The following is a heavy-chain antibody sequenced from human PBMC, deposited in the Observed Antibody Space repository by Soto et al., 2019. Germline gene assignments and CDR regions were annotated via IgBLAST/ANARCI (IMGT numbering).Heavy chain of an antibody. CDR3: AADLPNWGAYAFDY. CDR1: GFTFSPYS. D-gene: IGHD7-27*01. CDR2: ISSSSGSI. V-gene: IGHV3-48*01. J-gene: IGHJ4*02. Sequence: GGSLRLSCAASGFTFSPYSMDWVRQAPGKGLEWVSYISSSSGSIYYADSVKGRFTISRDDSENTVYLQMNSLKTEDTAVYYCAADLPNWGAYAFDYWGQGTLVTVSS.